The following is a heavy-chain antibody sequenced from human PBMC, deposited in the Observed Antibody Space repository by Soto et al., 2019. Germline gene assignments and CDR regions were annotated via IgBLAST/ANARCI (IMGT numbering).Heavy chain of an antibody. CDR1: GGTFCSST. D-gene: IGHD5-12*01. V-gene: IGHV1-69*06. CDR2: ITPVFGAP. J-gene: IGHJ4*02. CDR3: ARGELATIAYFDC. Sequence: QVQLVQSGAEVKKPGSSVKVSCKASGGTFCSSTISWVRQAPGQGLEWMGGITPVFGAPNYAQKFQGRVTITADKSTSTAYMELRSLRSEDTAVYYCARGELATIAYFDCWGQGTQVTVSS.